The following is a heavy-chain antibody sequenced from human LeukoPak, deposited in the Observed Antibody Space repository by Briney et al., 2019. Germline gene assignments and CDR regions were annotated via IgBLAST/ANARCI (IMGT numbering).Heavy chain of an antibody. J-gene: IGHJ4*02. D-gene: IGHD5-12*01. CDR2: IRGIGGTT. V-gene: IGHV3-23*01. CDR3: AKGDIVATSLFDH. CDR1: GFTFSSYS. Sequence: GGSLRLSCAASGFTFSSYSMNWVRQAPGKGLEWVSGIRGIGGTTYYADSVKGRFTISRDKSKNTLYLQMNTLRVDDTAVYFCAKGDIVATSLFDHWGQGTPVTVSS.